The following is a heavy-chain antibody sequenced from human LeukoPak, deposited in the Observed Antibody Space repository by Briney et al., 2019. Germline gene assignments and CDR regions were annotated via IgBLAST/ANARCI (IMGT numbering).Heavy chain of an antibody. J-gene: IGHJ4*02. V-gene: IGHV3-7*01. CDR1: GFTFSSNW. CDR3: ARQQHLTD. D-gene: IGHD6-13*01. CDR2: INQDGSDK. Sequence: QPGGSLRLSCAASGFTFSSNWMSWVRQAPGKGLEWVANINQDGSDKYYVDSVKGRFTISRDNAKNSLYLEMNSLRAEDTAVYYCARQQHLTDWGQGTLVTVSP.